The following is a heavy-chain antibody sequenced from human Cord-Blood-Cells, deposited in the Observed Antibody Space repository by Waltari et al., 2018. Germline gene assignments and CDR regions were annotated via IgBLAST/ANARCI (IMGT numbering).Heavy chain of an antibody. J-gene: IGHJ4*02. CDR1: GYRLTSYW. D-gene: IGHD3-9*01. Sequence: EVQLVQSGAEVKKPGVSPKHSCKGSGYRLTSYWIGWVRQLRGKGLEWMGIIYPGDSDTRYSPSFQGQVTISADKSISTAYLQWSSLKASDTAMYYCARSYYDILTGYTAFDYWGQGTLVTVSS. CDR3: ARSYYDILTGYTAFDY. CDR2: IYPGDSDT. V-gene: IGHV5-51*01.